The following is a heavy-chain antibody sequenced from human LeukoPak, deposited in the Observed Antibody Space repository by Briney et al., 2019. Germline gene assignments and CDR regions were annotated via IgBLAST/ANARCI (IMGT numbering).Heavy chain of an antibody. J-gene: IGHJ4*02. D-gene: IGHD2-21*01. Sequence: GSLRLSCAASGFSFSSYTMHWVRQAPGRGLEWVAVISYDGGNTYYADSVKGRFSISRDNSKNTVYLQMNSLRPEDTAVYYCASGVVVPPTRYWGQGTLVTVSS. V-gene: IGHV3-30*04. CDR3: ASGVVVPPTRY. CDR2: ISYDGGNT. CDR1: GFSFSSYT.